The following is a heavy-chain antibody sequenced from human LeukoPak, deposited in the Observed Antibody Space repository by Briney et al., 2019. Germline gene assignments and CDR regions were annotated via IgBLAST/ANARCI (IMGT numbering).Heavy chain of an antibody. Sequence: SETLSLTCAVSGGSISSSNWWSWVRQPPGKGLEWIGEIYHSGSTNYNPSLKSRVTISVDKSKNQFSLKLSSVTAADTAVYYCARLGYYDSSGSYYFDYWGQGTLVTVSS. CDR1: GGSISSSNW. D-gene: IGHD3-22*01. J-gene: IGHJ4*02. CDR3: ARLGYYDSSGSYYFDY. V-gene: IGHV4-4*02. CDR2: IYHSGST.